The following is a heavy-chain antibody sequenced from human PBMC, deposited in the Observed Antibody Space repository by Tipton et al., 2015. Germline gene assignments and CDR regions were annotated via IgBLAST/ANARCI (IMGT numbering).Heavy chain of an antibody. CDR1: GASISSTSYY. CDR3: ACQDYDSLTRDYQTVDY. Sequence: TLSLTCTVSGASISSTSYYWGWIRQPPGKGLEWIGSIYDSGSTYYNPSLKSRVTISVDTSKNQFSLKLSSVTAADTAVYYCACQDYDSLTRDYQTVDYWGQGTLVTVSS. V-gene: IGHV4-39*01. D-gene: IGHD3-9*01. J-gene: IGHJ4*02. CDR2: IYDSGST.